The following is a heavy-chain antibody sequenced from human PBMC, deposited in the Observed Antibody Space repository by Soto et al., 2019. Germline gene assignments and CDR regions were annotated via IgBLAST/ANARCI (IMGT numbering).Heavy chain of an antibody. D-gene: IGHD3-16*02. CDR1: GFTFSSYG. CDR2: IWYDGSNK. CDR3: ASYDYVWGSYRYNDAFDI. J-gene: IGHJ3*02. V-gene: IGHV3-33*01. Sequence: PGGSLRLSCAASGFTFSSYGMHWVRQAPGKGLEWVAVIWYDGSNKYYADSVKGRFTISRDNSKNTLYLQMNSLRAEDTAVYYCASYDYVWGSYRYNDAFDIWGQGTMVTVSS.